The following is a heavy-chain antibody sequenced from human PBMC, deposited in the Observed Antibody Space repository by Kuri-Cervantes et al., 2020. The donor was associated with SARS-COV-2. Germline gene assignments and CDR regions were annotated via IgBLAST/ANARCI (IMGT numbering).Heavy chain of an antibody. V-gene: IGHV4-59*05. CDR3: ATQSRGNY. CDR2: IYYSGST. D-gene: IGHD3-16*01. J-gene: IGHJ4*02. Sequence: GSLRLSCTVSGGSISSYYWSWIRQSPGKGLEWIGSIYYSGSTYYNPSLKSRVTISVDTSKNQFSLKLSSVTAADTAVYYCATQSRGNYWGQGTLVTVSS. CDR1: GGSISSYY.